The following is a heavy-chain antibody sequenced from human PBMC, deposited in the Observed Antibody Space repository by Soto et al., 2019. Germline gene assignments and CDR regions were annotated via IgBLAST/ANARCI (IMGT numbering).Heavy chain of an antibody. V-gene: IGHV3-9*01. J-gene: IGHJ4*02. Sequence: SLRLSCAASGFTFGDYAMHWVRQAPGKGLEWVSGISWNSGSIGYADSVKGRFTISRDNAKNSLYLQMNSLRAEDTALYYCAKAMRAMATTDAFDYWGQGTLVTVSS. D-gene: IGHD5-12*01. CDR1: GFTFGDYA. CDR2: ISWNSGSI. CDR3: AKAMRAMATTDAFDY.